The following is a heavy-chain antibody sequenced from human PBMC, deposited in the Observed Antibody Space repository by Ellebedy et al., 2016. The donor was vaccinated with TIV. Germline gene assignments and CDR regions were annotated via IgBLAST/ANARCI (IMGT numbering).Heavy chain of an antibody. CDR1: GFTFSSYS. CDR2: ISSSSSTM. V-gene: IGHV3-48*04. Sequence: GESLKISCAASGFTFSSYSLNWVRQAPGKGLEWVSYISSSSSTMYYADSVKGRFTISRDNAKNSLYVQMNSLRAEDTALYYCARTSRGGNYRTSYFDYWGQGTLVTVSS. D-gene: IGHD2-21*01. J-gene: IGHJ4*02. CDR3: ARTSRGGNYRTSYFDY.